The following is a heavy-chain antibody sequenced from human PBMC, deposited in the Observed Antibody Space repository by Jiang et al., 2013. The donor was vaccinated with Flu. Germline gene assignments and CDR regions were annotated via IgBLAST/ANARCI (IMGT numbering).Heavy chain of an antibody. J-gene: IGHJ1*01. CDR3: AAPREGSWYGPRMEYFQH. D-gene: IGHD6-13*01. CDR1: GGTFSSYA. CDR2: IIPIFGTA. Sequence: QLVESGAEVKKPGSSVKVSCKASGGTFSSYAISWVRQAPGQGLEWMGGIIPIFGTANYAQKFQGRVTITADKSTSTAYMELSSLRSEDTAVYYCAAPREGSWYGPRMEYFQHWGQGTLVTVSS. V-gene: IGHV1-69*06.